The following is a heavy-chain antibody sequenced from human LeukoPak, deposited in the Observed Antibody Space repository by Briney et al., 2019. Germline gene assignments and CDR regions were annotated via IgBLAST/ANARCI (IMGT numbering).Heavy chain of an antibody. CDR3: XXXXXXXXXXXXXXXXXXFFYFGLDV. J-gene: IGHJ6*02. CDR1: GFTFSNAW. V-gene: IGHV3-15*07. Sequence: GGSLRLSCTVSGFTFSNAWMNWVRQVPGKGLEWVGRIKDKIDGETIDYAAPVKGRFSLSRDDSKSTAYLEINNLKIEDTGGYXXXXXXXXXXXXXXXXXXXXFFYFGLDVWGQGTTVTVSS. CDR2: IKDKIDGETI.